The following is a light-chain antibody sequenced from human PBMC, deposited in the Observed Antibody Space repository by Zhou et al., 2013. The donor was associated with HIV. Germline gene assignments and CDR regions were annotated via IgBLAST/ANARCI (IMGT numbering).Light chain of an antibody. V-gene: IGKV1-33*01. CDR3: QQYDNLPPFT. Sequence: DIQMTQSPSSLSASVGDRVTITCQASQDISNYLNWYQQKPGKAPKLPIYGASNLETGVPSRFSGSGSGTDFTFTISSLQPEDIATYYCQQYDNLPPFTFGPGTKVDIK. CDR1: QDISNY. J-gene: IGKJ3*01. CDR2: GAS.